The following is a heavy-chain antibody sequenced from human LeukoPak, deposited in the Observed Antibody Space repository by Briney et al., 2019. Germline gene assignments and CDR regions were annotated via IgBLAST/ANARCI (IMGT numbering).Heavy chain of an antibody. CDR2: INTKTGNP. D-gene: IGHD2-21*02. CDR3: ARDQRYRSGDCYDAFDI. Sequence: GASVKVPCKASGYTFTSYDMNWVRQAPGQGLEWMGWINTKTGNPTYAQGFTGRFVFSLDTSISTAYLQISSLKAEDTAVYYCARDQRYRSGDCYDAFDIWGQGTMVTVSS. CDR1: GYTFTSYD. J-gene: IGHJ3*02. V-gene: IGHV7-4-1*02.